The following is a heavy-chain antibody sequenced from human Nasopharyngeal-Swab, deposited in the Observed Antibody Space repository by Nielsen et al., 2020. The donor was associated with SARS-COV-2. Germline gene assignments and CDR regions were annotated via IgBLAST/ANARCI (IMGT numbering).Heavy chain of an antibody. J-gene: IGHJ4*02. V-gene: IGHV3-33*01. CDR2: IWYDGSNK. Sequence: GRAVRLAWAAGGCTFSSYGMHWVRQAPGKGLEWVAVIWYDGSNKYYADSVKGRFTISRDNSKNTLYLQMNSLRAEDTAVYYCARERYSSSWYFDYWGQGTLVTVSS. CDR3: ARERYSSSWYFDY. D-gene: IGHD6-13*01. CDR1: GCTFSSYG.